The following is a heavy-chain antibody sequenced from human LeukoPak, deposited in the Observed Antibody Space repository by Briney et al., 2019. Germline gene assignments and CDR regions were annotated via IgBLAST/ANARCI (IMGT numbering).Heavy chain of an antibody. CDR3: ARSLISSWHYFDY. Sequence: GGPLRLSCAASGFTFNSYAMSWVRQAPGKGLEWVSSISPPSGDIYYADSVKGRFTISRDNAKNSLYLQMNSLRAEDTAVYYCARSLISSWHYFDYWGQGTLVTVSS. J-gene: IGHJ4*02. D-gene: IGHD6-13*01. CDR1: GFTFNSYA. V-gene: IGHV3-21*01. CDR2: ISPPSGDI.